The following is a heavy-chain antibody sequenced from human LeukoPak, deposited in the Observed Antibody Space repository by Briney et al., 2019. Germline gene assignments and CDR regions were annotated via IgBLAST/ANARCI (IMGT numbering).Heavy chain of an antibody. Sequence: SQTLSLTCAVSGGSISSGGHYWSWIRQPAGKGLEYLGRISSTGSTNYNPSLRSRVTISADTSKNHFSLKLTSVTAADTAVYYCARDQTYSGSGIYTYFDYWGQGILVTVSS. V-gene: IGHV4-61*02. CDR2: ISSTGST. D-gene: IGHD3-10*01. CDR1: GGSISSGGHY. CDR3: ARDQTYSGSGIYTYFDY. J-gene: IGHJ4*02.